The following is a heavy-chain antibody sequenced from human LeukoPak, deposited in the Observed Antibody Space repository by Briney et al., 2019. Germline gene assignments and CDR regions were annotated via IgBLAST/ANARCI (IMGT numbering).Heavy chain of an antibody. J-gene: IGHJ4*02. Sequence: PSETLSLTCTVSGGSISSSSYSWGWIRQPPGKGLEWIGSIYYSGSTYYNPSLKSRVTISVDTSKNQFSLKLSSVTAADTAVYYCARHGVVATIYYFDYWGQGTLVTVSS. CDR1: GGSISSSSYS. V-gene: IGHV4-39*01. CDR3: ARHGVVATIYYFDY. CDR2: IYYSGST. D-gene: IGHD5-12*01.